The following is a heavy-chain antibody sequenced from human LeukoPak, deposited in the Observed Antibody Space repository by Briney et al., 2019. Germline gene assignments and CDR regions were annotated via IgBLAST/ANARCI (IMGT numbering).Heavy chain of an antibody. CDR1: GGSISSYY. D-gene: IGHD2-15*01. CDR2: IYYSGST. CDR3: ARAVAADYYYGMDV. V-gene: IGHV4-59*01. Sequence: SETLSLTCTVSGGSISSYYWSWIRQPPGRGLEWIGYIYYSGSTNYNPSLKSRVTISVDTSKNQFSLKLSSVTAADTAVYYCARAVAADYYYGMDVWGQGTTVTVSS. J-gene: IGHJ6*02.